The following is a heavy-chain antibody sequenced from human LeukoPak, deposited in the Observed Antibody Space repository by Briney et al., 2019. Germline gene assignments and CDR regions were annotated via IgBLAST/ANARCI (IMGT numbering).Heavy chain of an antibody. CDR2: IRYDGSNK. CDR1: GFTFSSYG. CDR3: AKVYHPPNYDFWSGPIILDYYYYMDV. Sequence: GGSLRLSCAASGFTFSSYGMHWVRQAPGKGLEWVAFIRYDGSNKYYADSVKGRFTISRDNSKNTLYLQMNSLRAEDTAVYYCAKVYHPPNYDFWSGPIILDYYYYMDVWGKGTTVTVSS. D-gene: IGHD3-3*01. J-gene: IGHJ6*03. V-gene: IGHV3-30*02.